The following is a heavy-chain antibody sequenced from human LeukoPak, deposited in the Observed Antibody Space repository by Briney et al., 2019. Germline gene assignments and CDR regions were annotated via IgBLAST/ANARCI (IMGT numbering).Heavy chain of an antibody. D-gene: IGHD3-16*01. V-gene: IGHV3-23*01. Sequence: PGGTLRLSCAASGFTFRSYGMSWVRQAPGKGLEWVSSISGSGGSTYFADSVKGRFTISRDNSKNTLHLQMNSLRAEDTAVYYCAKDFRRGGPFDYWGQGTLVTVSS. CDR1: GFTFRSYG. J-gene: IGHJ4*02. CDR2: ISGSGGST. CDR3: AKDFRRGGPFDY.